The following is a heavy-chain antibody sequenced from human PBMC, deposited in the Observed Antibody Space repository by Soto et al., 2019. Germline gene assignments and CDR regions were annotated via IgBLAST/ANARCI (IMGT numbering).Heavy chain of an antibody. CDR3: ARGLAATNHYYYYGMDV. CDR2: TYYRSKWYN. D-gene: IGHD2-15*01. Sequence: PSETLSLTCAISGDSVSSNSAAWNWIRQSPSRGLEWLGRTYYRSKWYNDYAVSVKSRITINPDTSKNQFSLQLNSVTPEDTAVYYCARGLAATNHYYYYGMDVWGQGTTVTVSS. J-gene: IGHJ6*02. CDR1: GDSVSSNSAA. V-gene: IGHV6-1*01.